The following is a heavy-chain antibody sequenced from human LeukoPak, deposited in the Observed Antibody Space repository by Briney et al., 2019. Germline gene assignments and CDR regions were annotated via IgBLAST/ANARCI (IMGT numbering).Heavy chain of an antibody. CDR1: GFSFSSYS. CDR2: VSGGSDYI. V-gene: IGHV3-21*04. Sequence: PGGSLRLSCAASGFSFSSYSMNWVRQAPGKGLEWVSSVSGGSDYIYYADSVKGRFTISRDNAKNSLYLQMNSLRAEDTALYYCAKDIYYDSSGYYHYWGQGTLVTVSS. CDR3: AKDIYYDSSGYYHY. J-gene: IGHJ4*02. D-gene: IGHD3-22*01.